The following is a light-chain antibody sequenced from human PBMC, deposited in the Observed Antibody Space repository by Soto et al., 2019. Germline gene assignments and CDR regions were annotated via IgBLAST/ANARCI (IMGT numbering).Light chain of an antibody. CDR3: QQFNSYPLT. CDR2: AAS. J-gene: IGKJ4*01. Sequence: DIQLTQSPSFLSASVGDRVTITCRASQGISSYLAWYQQKPGKAPKFLIYAASTLQSGVPSRFSGSGSGTGFTLTISSLQPEDFATYYCQQFNSYPLTFGGGTKVEIK. V-gene: IGKV1-9*01. CDR1: QGISSY.